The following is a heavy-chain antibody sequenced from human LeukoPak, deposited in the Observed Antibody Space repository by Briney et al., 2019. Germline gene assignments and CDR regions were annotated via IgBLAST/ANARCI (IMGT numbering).Heavy chain of an antibody. V-gene: IGHV4-30-4*08. CDR3: AVSSWYGRVDY. Sequence: SETLSLTCTVSGGSISSGDYYWSWIRQPPGKGLEWIGYIYYSGSTYYNPSLKSRVTISVDTSKNQFSLKLSSVTAADTAVYYCAVSSWYGRVDYWGQGTLVTVSS. D-gene: IGHD6-13*01. CDR2: IYYSGST. CDR1: GGSISSGDYY. J-gene: IGHJ4*02.